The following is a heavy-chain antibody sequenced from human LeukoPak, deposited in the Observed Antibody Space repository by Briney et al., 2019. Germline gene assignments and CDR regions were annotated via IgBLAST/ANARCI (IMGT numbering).Heavy chain of an antibody. CDR1: GGSFSGYY. V-gene: IGHV4-34*01. J-gene: IGHJ4*02. CDR3: ARGRRGYSYGYVVDY. Sequence: PSETLSLTCAVYGGSFSGYYWSWIRQPPGKGLEWIGEINHSGSTNYNPSLMSRVTISVDTSKNQFSLKLSSVTAADTAVYYCARGRRGYSYGYVVDYWGQGTLVTVSS. CDR2: INHSGST. D-gene: IGHD5-18*01.